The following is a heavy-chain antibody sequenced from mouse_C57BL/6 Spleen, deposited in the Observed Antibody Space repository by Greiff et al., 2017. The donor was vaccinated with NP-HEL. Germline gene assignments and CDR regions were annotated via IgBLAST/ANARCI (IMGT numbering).Heavy chain of an antibody. J-gene: IGHJ2*01. CDR3: ARDSGSSSYYFDY. D-gene: IGHD1-1*01. CDR1: GFTFSSYA. Sequence: EVQGVESGGGLVKPGGSLKLSCAASGFTFSSYAMSWVRQTPEKRLEWVATISDVGSYTYYPDNVKGRFTISRDNAKNNLYLQMSHLKSEDTAMYYCARDSGSSSYYFDYWGQGTTLTVSS. V-gene: IGHV5-4*01. CDR2: ISDVGSYT.